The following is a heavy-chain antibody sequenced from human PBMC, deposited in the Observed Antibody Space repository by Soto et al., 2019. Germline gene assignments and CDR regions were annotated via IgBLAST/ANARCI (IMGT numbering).Heavy chain of an antibody. Sequence: GESLKISCKGSGCSFTSYWIGWVRQMPGKGLEWMGIIYPGDSNTRYSPSLQGQVTISVDKSISTAYLQWSSLKATDTAMYYCARHAYDFWSGHPNPRYYYAMDVWGPGTTVTVSS. CDR2: IYPGDSNT. J-gene: IGHJ6*02. CDR1: GCSFTSYW. D-gene: IGHD3-3*01. CDR3: ARHAYDFWSGHPNPRYYYAMDV. V-gene: IGHV5-51*01.